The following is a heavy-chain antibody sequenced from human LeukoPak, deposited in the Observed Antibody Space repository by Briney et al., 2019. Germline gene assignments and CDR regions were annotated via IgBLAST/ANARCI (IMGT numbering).Heavy chain of an antibody. V-gene: IGHV1-69*05. J-gene: IGHJ4*02. D-gene: IGHD3-3*01. Sequence: SVKVSCKAAGGTFSSYAISWVRQAPGQGLEWMGGIIPIFGTANYAQKFQGRVTITTDESTSTAYMELSSLRSEDTAVYYCASVSGYDFWSGYSIMGDWGQGTLVTVSS. CDR1: GGTFSSYA. CDR3: ASVSGYDFWSGYSIMGD. CDR2: IIPIFGTA.